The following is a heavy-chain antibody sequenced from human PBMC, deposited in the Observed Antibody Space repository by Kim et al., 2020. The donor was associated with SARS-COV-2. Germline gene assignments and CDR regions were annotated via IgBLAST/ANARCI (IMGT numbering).Heavy chain of an antibody. CDR1: GFNFSNFA. D-gene: IGHD3-16*01. CDR3: AKYKSLFMIICGGEGGGMDS. J-gene: IGHJ6*02. CDR2: ITYDGSKT. V-gene: IGHV3-30*18. Sequence: GGSLRLSCTASGFNFSNFAIHWVRQAPGNGLEWVALITYDGSKTYYADSLKGRFTISRDSSRNTLYLQMNSLRLEDTAVYFCAKYKSLFMIICGGEGGGMDSWGQGTT.